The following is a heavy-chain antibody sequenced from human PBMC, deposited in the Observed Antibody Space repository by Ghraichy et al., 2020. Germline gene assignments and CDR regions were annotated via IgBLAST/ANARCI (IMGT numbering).Heavy chain of an antibody. Sequence: SETLSLTCAVSGGSISSSNWWSWVRQPPGKGLEWIGEIYHSGSTNYNPSLKSRVTISVDKSKNQFSLKLSSVTAADTAVYYCASGEYYYDSSGYSALDYWGQGTLVTVSS. V-gene: IGHV4-4*02. CDR1: GGSISSSNW. J-gene: IGHJ4*02. CDR2: IYHSGST. D-gene: IGHD3-22*01. CDR3: ASGEYYYDSSGYSALDY.